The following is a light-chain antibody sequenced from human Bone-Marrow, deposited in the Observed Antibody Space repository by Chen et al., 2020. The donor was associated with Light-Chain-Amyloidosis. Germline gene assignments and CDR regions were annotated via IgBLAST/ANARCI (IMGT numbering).Light chain of an antibody. V-gene: IGKV3-20*01. Sequence: EIVLTQSPGTLSLSQGERATLSCRASQSIDNNYLAWYQQKPGQAPRLLIYGASSRATGIPDRFSGSGSETDFTLTISRLEPEDSAVYYCQQYDSSPRTFGQGTKVEIK. CDR2: GAS. J-gene: IGKJ1*01. CDR3: QQYDSSPRT. CDR1: QSIDNNY.